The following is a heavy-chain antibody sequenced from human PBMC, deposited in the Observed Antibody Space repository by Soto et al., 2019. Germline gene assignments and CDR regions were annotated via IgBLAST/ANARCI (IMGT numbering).Heavy chain of an antibody. D-gene: IGHD1-26*01. CDR1: GFSLSNARMG. CDR2: IFSNDEK. V-gene: IGHV2-26*01. J-gene: IGHJ4*02. CDR3: ERTVTVVEATGEGEGIDY. Sequence: QVTLKESGPVLVKPTETLTLTCTVSGFSLSNARMGVSWIRQPPGKALEWLAHIFSNDEKSYSTSLKSRLTIPKYXXDXPXXLTMTNMDPVDTATYYCERTVTVVEATGEGEGIDYWGQGTLVTVSS.